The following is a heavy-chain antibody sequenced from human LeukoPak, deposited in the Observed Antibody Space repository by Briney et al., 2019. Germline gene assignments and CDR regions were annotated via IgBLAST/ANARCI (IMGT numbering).Heavy chain of an antibody. V-gene: IGHV1-46*01. CDR2: TNPSGGST. Sequence: GASVKVSCKASGYTFTSYYMHWVRQAPGQGLEWMGITNPSGGSTSYAQKFQGRVTITRDTSASTAYMELSSLRSEDTAVYYCARDRWYSSSWLIWGQGAMVTVSS. J-gene: IGHJ3*02. CDR1: GYTFTSYY. D-gene: IGHD6-13*01. CDR3: ARDRWYSSSWLI.